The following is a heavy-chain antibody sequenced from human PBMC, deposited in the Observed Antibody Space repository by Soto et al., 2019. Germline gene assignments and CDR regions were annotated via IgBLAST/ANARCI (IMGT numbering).Heavy chain of an antibody. V-gene: IGHV3-21*01. Sequence: GGSLRLSCAASGFTFSSYSMNWVRQAPGKGLEWVSSISISSSYIYYADSVKGRFTISRDNAKNSLYLQMNSLRAEDTAVYYCARDQGLHGWFDSWGQGTLVTVSS. CDR2: ISISSSYI. CDR1: GFTFSSYS. D-gene: IGHD4-4*01. CDR3: ARDQGLHGWFDS. J-gene: IGHJ5*01.